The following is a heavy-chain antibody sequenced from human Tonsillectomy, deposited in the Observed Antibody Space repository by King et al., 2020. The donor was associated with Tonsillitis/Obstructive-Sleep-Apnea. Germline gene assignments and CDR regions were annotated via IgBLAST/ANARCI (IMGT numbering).Heavy chain of an antibody. Sequence: QLGQSGTEGKKPGASVKVSCKASGYTFTNYGVSWVRQAPGQGLEWMGWITTNNGSTDYAQKLRGRDTMNTDTYTTTPYMGRRSLRSDDTAVYYCARRRFLEWSGGAYYYYMDVWGTGTTVTVSS. CDR2: ITTNNGST. D-gene: IGHD3-3*01. J-gene: IGHJ6*03. CDR1: GYTFTNYG. CDR3: ARRRFLEWSGGAYYYYMDV. V-gene: IGHV1-18*01.